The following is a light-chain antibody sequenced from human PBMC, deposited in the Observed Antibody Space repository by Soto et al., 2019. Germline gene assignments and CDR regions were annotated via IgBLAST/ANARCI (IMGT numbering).Light chain of an antibody. CDR1: SRDVGGYNY. Sequence: QSALTQPPSASGSPGQSVTISCTGTSRDVGGYNYVSWYQHHPAKAPKLIIYEVNKRPSGVPDRFSGSKSGNTASLTVSGLQSEDEADYYCTSYAGNSYVFGTGTKLTVL. CDR2: EVN. J-gene: IGLJ1*01. V-gene: IGLV2-8*01. CDR3: TSYAGNSYV.